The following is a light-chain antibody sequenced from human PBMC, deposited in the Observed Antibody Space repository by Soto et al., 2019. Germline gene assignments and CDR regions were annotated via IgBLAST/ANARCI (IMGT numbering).Light chain of an antibody. CDR2: EDN. J-gene: IGLJ1*01. V-gene: IGLV1-51*02. CDR3: GTWDSSLSAYV. Sequence: QSVLTQPPSVSAAPGQKVNISCSGSSSNIGNNYVSWYQQLPGTAPKLLIYEDNKRPSGIPDRFSGSKSGTSATLDITGLQTGDEADFYCGTWDSSLSAYVFGTGTKLTVL. CDR1: SSNIGNNY.